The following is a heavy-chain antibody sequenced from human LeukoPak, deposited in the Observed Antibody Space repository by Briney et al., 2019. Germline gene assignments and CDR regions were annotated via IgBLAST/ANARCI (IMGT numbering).Heavy chain of an antibody. Sequence: GSLRLSCAASGFTFSNYWMHWVRQAPGKGLEWVSSISSSSSYIYYADSVKGRFTISRDNAKNSLYLQMNSLRAEDTAVYYCASSEYSGYEANYWGQGTLVTVSS. CDR2: ISSSSSYI. CDR3: ASSEYSGYEANY. CDR1: GFTFSNYW. J-gene: IGHJ4*02. D-gene: IGHD5-12*01. V-gene: IGHV3-21*01.